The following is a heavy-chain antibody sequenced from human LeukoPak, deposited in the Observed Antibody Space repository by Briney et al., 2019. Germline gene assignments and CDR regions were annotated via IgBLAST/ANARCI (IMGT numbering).Heavy chain of an antibody. CDR1: GYTFTSYD. CDR2: MNPNSGNT. Sequence: GASVKVSCKASGYTFTSYDINWVRQATGQGLEWMEWMNPNSGNTGYAQKFQGRVTITRNTSISTAYMELSSLRSEDTAVYYCARGESRSSWPYYYYYYMDVWGKGTTVTVSS. V-gene: IGHV1-8*03. CDR3: ARGESRSSWPYYYYYYMDV. J-gene: IGHJ6*03. D-gene: IGHD6-13*01.